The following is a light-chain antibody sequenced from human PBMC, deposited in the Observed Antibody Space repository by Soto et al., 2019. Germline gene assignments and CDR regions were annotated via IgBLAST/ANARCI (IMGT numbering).Light chain of an antibody. CDR3: CSYSGGSTWV. J-gene: IGLJ3*02. CDR2: DVT. CDR1: SNDVGMYDL. V-gene: IGLV2-23*02. Sequence: QSALTQPASVSGSPGQSITISCTGTSNDVGMYDLVSWYQQLPGEVPKLIIYDVTGRPSGVSNRFSGSRSGSTASLTISGLQAEDEADYYCCSYSGGSTWVFGGGTKLTVL.